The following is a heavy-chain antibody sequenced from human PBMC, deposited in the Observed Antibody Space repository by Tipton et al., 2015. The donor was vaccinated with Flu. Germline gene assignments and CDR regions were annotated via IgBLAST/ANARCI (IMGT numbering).Heavy chain of an antibody. D-gene: IGHD1-26*01. J-gene: IGHJ1*01. V-gene: IGHV4-4*07. CDR3: AKSRSYLEYLQH. CDR1: GGSISSYY. CDR2: IYTSGST. Sequence: TLSLTCTVAGGSISSYYWSWIRQPAGKGLEWIGRIYTSGSTNYNPSLKSRVTMSVDTSKNQCSLKLSSVSAADTAVYYCAKSRSYLEYLQHWGQGTLVTVSS.